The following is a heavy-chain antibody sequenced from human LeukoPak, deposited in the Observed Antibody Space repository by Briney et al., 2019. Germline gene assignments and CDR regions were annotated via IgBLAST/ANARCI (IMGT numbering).Heavy chain of an antibody. CDR1: GYSISSGYY. Sequence: PSETLSLTCAVSGYSISSGYYWGWIRQPPGKGLEWIGSIYHSGSTYYNPSLKSRVTISVDTSKNQFSLKLSSVTAADTAVYYCARDYERVYYYYYGMDVWGKGTTVTVSP. D-gene: IGHD3-16*01. CDR2: IYHSGST. CDR3: ARDYERVYYYYYGMDV. V-gene: IGHV4-38-2*02. J-gene: IGHJ6*04.